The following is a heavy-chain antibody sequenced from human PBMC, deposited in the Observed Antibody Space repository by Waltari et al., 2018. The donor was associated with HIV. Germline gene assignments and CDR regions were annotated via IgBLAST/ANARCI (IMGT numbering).Heavy chain of an antibody. CDR1: GGSISSGSYS. CDR3: ARTYCSSTSCYGGANWFDP. Sequence: QVQLQESGPGLVKPSQTLSLTCTVSGGSISSGSYSWSWIRQPPGQGLEWIGRIYTSGSTNYNPSLKSRVTISVDTSKNQFSLKLSSVTAADTAVYYCARTYCSSTSCYGGANWFDPWGQGTLVTVSS. V-gene: IGHV4-61*02. D-gene: IGHD2-2*01. CDR2: IYTSGST. J-gene: IGHJ5*02.